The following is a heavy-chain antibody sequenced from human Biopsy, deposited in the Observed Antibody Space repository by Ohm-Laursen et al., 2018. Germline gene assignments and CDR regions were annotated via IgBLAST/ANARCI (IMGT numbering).Heavy chain of an antibody. Sequence: ASVKVSCKASGFTFTSYGFTWVRQAPGQGLEWMGWISAYNGVTKYAQNLQDRVTMTTDTSTSTIYMELRSLRSDDTTVYYCARGFWSGFLHNPYYFDSWGQGSLVTVSS. CDR3: ARGFWSGFLHNPYYFDS. CDR1: GFTFTSYG. V-gene: IGHV1-18*01. D-gene: IGHD3-3*01. J-gene: IGHJ4*02. CDR2: ISAYNGVT.